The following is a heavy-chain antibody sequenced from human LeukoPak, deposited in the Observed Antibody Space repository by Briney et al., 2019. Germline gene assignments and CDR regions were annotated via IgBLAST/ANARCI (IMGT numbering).Heavy chain of an antibody. CDR1: GFTFSDYY. J-gene: IGHJ1*01. D-gene: IGHD3-10*01. CDR2: ISSTGTTM. Sequence: PGGSLRLSCAASGFTFSDYYMTWTRQAPGKGLEWVSYISSTGTTMYYADSVKGRFTISRDNAKNSLYLQMNSLRAEDTAVYYCAGPDYYGFQHWGQGTLVTVSS. CDR3: AGPDYYGFQH. V-gene: IGHV3-11*01.